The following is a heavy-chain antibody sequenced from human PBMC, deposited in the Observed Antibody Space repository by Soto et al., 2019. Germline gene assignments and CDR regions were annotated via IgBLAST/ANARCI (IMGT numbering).Heavy chain of an antibody. CDR2: ITGTGGNT. CDR3: ARIRGYWYGLDV. V-gene: IGHV3-23*01. J-gene: IGHJ6*02. CDR1: GFPLSTYG. Sequence: EVQLLESGGGLVQPGGSLRLSCAASGFPLSTYGMTWVRQAPGKGLEWVSAITGTGGNTYYVDSVKVRFTSSRDNSKNMLYLQMNSLRVEDTAVYYCARIRGYWYGLDVWGQGTTVTVSS.